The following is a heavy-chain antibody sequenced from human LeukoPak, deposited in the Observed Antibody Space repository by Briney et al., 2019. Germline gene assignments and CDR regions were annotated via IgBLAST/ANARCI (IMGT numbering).Heavy chain of an antibody. Sequence: GGSLRLSCAASGFTFSSYAMSWVHQAPGKGLEWVSAISGIGGSTYYADSVKGRFTISRDNSKNTLYLEMNSLRAEDTAVYYCAKLYEGTAAQFDYWGQGTLVTVSS. V-gene: IGHV3-23*01. CDR1: GFTFSSYA. J-gene: IGHJ4*02. CDR2: ISGIGGST. CDR3: AKLYEGTAAQFDY. D-gene: IGHD6-25*01.